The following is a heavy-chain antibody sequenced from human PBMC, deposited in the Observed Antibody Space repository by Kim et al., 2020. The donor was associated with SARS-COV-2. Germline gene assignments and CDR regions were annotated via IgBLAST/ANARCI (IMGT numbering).Heavy chain of an antibody. CDR3: SKSPPRGWLFDH. Sequence: GGSLRLSCASSGFTFNSFAMNWVRQAPGKGLEWVSSITAGGGGSKFYADSVKARFTISRDSSRNTLDLQMDSLRAEDTAVYYCSKSPPRGWLFDHWGQG. D-gene: IGHD6-19*01. CDR2: ITAGGGGSK. CDR1: GFTFNSFA. J-gene: IGHJ4*02. V-gene: IGHV3-23*01.